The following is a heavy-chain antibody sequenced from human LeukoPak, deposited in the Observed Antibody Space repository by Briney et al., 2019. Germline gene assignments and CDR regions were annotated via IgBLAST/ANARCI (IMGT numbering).Heavy chain of an antibody. D-gene: IGHD3-22*01. CDR1: GFTFSSYG. CDR3: ARGYYDSSGYNWFDP. J-gene: IGHJ5*02. Sequence: GRSLRLSCAASGFTFSSYGMHWVRQAPGKGVEGVAVIWYDGSNKYYADSVKGRFTISRDNSKNTLYLQMNSMRAEDTAVYYCARGYYDSSGYNWFDPWGQGTLVTVSS. V-gene: IGHV3-33*01. CDR2: IWYDGSNK.